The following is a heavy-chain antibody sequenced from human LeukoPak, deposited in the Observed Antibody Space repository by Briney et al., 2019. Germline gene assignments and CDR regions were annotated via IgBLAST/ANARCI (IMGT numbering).Heavy chain of an antibody. D-gene: IGHD3-3*01. J-gene: IGHJ6*03. CDR3: ARGSITIFGVVIRSYYYYMDV. CDR2: INPSGGST. Sequence: ASVKVSCKASGYTFTSYYIHWVRQAPGQGLEWMGIINPSGGSTSYAQKFQGRVTMTRDTSISTAYMELSRLRSDDTAVYYCARGSITIFGVVIRSYYYYMDVWGKGTTVTVSS. V-gene: IGHV1-46*01. CDR1: GYTFTSYY.